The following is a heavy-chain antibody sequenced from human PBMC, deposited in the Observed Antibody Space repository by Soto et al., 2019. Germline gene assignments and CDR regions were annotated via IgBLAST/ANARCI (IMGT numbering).Heavy chain of an antibody. CDR3: ATAYDILTSVKYNWFDP. CDR1: GYTLTELS. CDR2: FDPEDGET. Sequence: ASVKVSCKVSGYTLTELSMHWVRQAPGKGLEWMGGFDPEDGETIYAQKFQGRVTMTDDTSTDTAYMELGSLRSEDTAVYYCATAYDILTSVKYNWFDPWGQGTLVTVSS. V-gene: IGHV1-24*01. D-gene: IGHD3-9*01. J-gene: IGHJ5*02.